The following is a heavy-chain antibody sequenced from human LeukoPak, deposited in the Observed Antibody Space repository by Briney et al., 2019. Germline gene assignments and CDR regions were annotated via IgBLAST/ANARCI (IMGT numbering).Heavy chain of an antibody. CDR2: INPNSGGT. V-gene: IGHV1-2*06. D-gene: IGHD6-19*01. CDR3: ARAVWGQYVPGIAVAGSFDY. J-gene: IGHJ4*02. CDR1: GYTFTSYD. Sequence: GASVKVSCKASGYTFTSYDINWVRQAPGQGLEWMGRINPNSGGTNYAQKFQGRVTMTRDTSISTAYMELSRLRSDDTAVYYCARAVWGQYVPGIAVAGSFDYWGQGTLVTVSS.